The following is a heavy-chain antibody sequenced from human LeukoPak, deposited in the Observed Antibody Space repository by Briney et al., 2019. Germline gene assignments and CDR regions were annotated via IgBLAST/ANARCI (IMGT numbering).Heavy chain of an antibody. CDR3: AKHPGLREDHLFYF. V-gene: IGHV3-23*01. D-gene: IGHD3-16*01. CDR1: GFTFSSYA. Sequence: GGSLRLSCEASGFTFSSYAMSWVRQAPGKGLEWVSGISGSGGSTYYAHPVKGRFSTSRENSKNTLYLQRNSLRAEATAVYYCAKHPGLREDHLFYFWGEGTLVTVSS. CDR2: ISGSGGST. J-gene: IGHJ3*01.